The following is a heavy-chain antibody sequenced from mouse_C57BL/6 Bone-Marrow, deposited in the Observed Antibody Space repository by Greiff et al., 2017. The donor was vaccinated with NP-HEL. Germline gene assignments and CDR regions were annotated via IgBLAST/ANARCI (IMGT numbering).Heavy chain of an antibody. CDR3: ARIWLRRYWYFDV. Sequence: EVQRVESGGDLVKPGGSLKLSCAASGFTFSSYGMSWVRQTPDKRLEWVATISSGGSYTYYPDSVKGRFTISRDNAKNTLYLQMSSLKSEDTAMYYCARIWLRRYWYFDVWGTGTTVTVSS. CDR2: ISSGGSYT. V-gene: IGHV5-6*01. D-gene: IGHD2-2*01. J-gene: IGHJ1*03. CDR1: GFTFSSYG.